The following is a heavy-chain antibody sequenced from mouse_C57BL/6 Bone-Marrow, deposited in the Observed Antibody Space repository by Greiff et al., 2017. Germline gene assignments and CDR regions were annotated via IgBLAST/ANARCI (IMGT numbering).Heavy chain of an antibody. CDR1: GFTFSDAW. Sequence: EVQLQQSGGGLVQPGGSMKLSCAASGFTFSDAWMDWVRQSPEKGLEWVAEIRNKANNHATYYAESVKGRFTISRDDSKSSVYLQLNSLRAEDTGIYYCTRGGYGSSPGAYWGQGTLVTVSA. D-gene: IGHD1-1*01. J-gene: IGHJ3*01. V-gene: IGHV6-6*01. CDR3: TRGGYGSSPGAY. CDR2: IRNKANNHAT.